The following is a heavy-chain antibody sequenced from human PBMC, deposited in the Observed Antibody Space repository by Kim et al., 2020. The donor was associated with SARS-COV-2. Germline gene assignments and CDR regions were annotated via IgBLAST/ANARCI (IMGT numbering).Heavy chain of an antibody. V-gene: IGHV3-33*05. Sequence: GGSLRLSCAASGFTFSSYGMHWVRQAPGKGLEWVAVISYDGSNKYYADSVKGRFTISRDNSKNTLYLQMNSLRAEDTAVYYCASVTLDIVVVPAAIRLLPYGMDVWGQGTTVTVSS. CDR3: ASVTLDIVVVPAAIRLLPYGMDV. CDR2: ISYDGSNK. CDR1: GFTFSSYG. D-gene: IGHD2-2*01. J-gene: IGHJ6*02.